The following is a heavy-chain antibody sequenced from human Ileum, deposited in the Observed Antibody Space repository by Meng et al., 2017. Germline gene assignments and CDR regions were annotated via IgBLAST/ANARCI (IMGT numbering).Heavy chain of an antibody. CDR3: AREFYVDTAMVIDS. D-gene: IGHD5-18*01. V-gene: IGHV4-30-4*01. Sequence: QVSLQESGPGLVKPSQTLSLTCTVSGDSLTSVNTQWSWIRQSPGKGPEYIGYIYYDGNTYYNPSLKSRLIISIDTSRNEFSLRLNSVTAADTAVYYCAREFYVDTAMVIDSWGQGTLVTVSS. J-gene: IGHJ4*02. CDR1: GDSLTSVNTQ. CDR2: IYYDGNT.